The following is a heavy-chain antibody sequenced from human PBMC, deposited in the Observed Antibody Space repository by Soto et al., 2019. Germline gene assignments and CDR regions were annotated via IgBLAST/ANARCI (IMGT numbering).Heavy chain of an antibody. CDR3: ARLGGYCSGTSCYGYYGMDV. D-gene: IGHD2-2*01. V-gene: IGHV4-39*01. CDR1: GGSISSGPYS. CDR2: FHYSGST. J-gene: IGHJ6*02. Sequence: QLQLLESGPGLVKPSETLSLTCTVSGGSISSGPYSWGWIRQPPGKGLEWIGTFHYSGSTYYSPSHESRVTIAVATSKNQFSLKVSSVTAADTAVYYCARLGGYCSGTSCYGYYGMDVWGQGTTVTVSS.